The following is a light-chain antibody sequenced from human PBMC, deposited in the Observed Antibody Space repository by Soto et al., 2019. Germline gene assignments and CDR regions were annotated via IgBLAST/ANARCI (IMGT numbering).Light chain of an antibody. V-gene: IGLV1-51*01. J-gene: IGLJ1*01. CDR1: SCNIGGNS. CDR3: GSWDSSLGAYE. CDR2: DDN. Sequence: TPPPSATAAPAQKITISCSGSSCNIGGNSVSWYQQLPGTAPKLLIYDDNQRPSGIPERFSGSRSGTSATLGITGFQTGDVSDYYCGSWDSSLGAYEFGNGSKVTVL.